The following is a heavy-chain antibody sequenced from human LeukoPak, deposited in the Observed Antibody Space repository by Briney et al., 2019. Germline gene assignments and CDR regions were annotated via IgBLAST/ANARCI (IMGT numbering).Heavy chain of an antibody. Sequence: GGSLRLSCAASGFTFTNAWMNWVRQAPGKGLEWVGRIKSETDGGTIDYAAPVKGRFAISRDDSKNTLYLQMNSLKTEDAAVYYCTSRLRWSPQIDYWGQGTLVTVSS. CDR1: GFTFTNAW. J-gene: IGHJ4*02. D-gene: IGHD4-23*01. CDR3: TSRLRWSPQIDY. CDR2: IKSETDGGTI. V-gene: IGHV3-15*01.